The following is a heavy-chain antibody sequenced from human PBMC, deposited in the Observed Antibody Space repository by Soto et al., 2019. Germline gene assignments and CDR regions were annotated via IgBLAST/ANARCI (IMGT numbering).Heavy chain of an antibody. D-gene: IGHD3-22*01. CDR2: IIPIFGTA. V-gene: IGHV1-69*06. J-gene: IGHJ6*02. CDR3: ARDTIPIYYDSSGYYFTPSYYYGMDV. CDR1: GGTFSSYA. Sequence: SVKVSCKASGGTFSSYAISWVRQAPGQGLEWMGGIIPIFGTANYAQKFQGRVTITADKSTSTAYMELRSLRSDDTAVYYCARDTIPIYYDSSGYYFTPSYYYGMDVWGQGTTVTVSS.